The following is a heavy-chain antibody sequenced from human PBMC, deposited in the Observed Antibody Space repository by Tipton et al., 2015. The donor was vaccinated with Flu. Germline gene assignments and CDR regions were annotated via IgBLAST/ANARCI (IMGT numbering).Heavy chain of an antibody. J-gene: IGHJ6*02. CDR2: INWNGGSV. CDR3: AKDRVSSSSMDYYFHYGMDV. D-gene: IGHD6-13*01. V-gene: IGHV3-9*01. CDR1: GFTFDDYP. Sequence: SLRLSCAASGFTFDDYPMHWVRQVPGKGLEWVSGINWNGGSVAYADSVQGRFTMSRDNARNSLYLQMNDLRVEDTALYYCAKDRVSSSSMDYYFHYGMDVWAKGPRSPSP.